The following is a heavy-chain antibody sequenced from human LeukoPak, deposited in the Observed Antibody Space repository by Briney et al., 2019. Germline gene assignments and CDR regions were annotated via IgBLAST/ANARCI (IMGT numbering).Heavy chain of an antibody. CDR3: AKGNDAPSTSWDSYYMDV. J-gene: IGHJ6*03. V-gene: IGHV3-30*02. CDR1: GFSFSTYG. CDR2: IRYNAINR. D-gene: IGHD6-13*01. Sequence: GGSLRLSCAASGFSFSTYGMHWVRQAPGKGLEWVAFIRYNAINRYYADSVKGRFTISRDDSKNTLDLQMNSLRAEDTAVYYCAKGNDAPSTSWDSYYMDVWGKGTTVTVSS.